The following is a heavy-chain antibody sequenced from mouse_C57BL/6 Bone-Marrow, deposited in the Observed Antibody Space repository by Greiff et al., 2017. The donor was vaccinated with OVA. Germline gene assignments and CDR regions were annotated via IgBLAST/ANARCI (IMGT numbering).Heavy chain of an antibody. CDR2: IYPRSGNT. CDR1: GYTFTSYG. CDR3: ARWEYSNYACAMDN. D-gene: IGHD2-5*01. Sequence: VQLQQSGAELARPGASVKLSCKASGYTFTSYGISWVKQRTGQGLEWIGEIYPRSGNTYYNEKFKGKATLTADKSSSTAYMELRSLTSEDSAVYFCARWEYSNYACAMDNWGQGTSVTVSS. J-gene: IGHJ4*01. V-gene: IGHV1-81*01.